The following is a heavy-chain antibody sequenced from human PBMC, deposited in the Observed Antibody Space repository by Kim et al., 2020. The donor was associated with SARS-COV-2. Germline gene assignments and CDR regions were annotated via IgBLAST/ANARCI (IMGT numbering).Heavy chain of an antibody. CDR3: AKRLRITMVRGGFTWAFDI. Sequence: GGSLRLSCAASGFTFSSYAMSWVRQAPGKGLEWVSAISGSGGSTYYADSVKGRFTISRDNSKNTLYLQMNSLRAEDTAVYYCAKRLRITMVRGGFTWAFDIWGQGTMVTVSS. V-gene: IGHV3-23*01. CDR2: ISGSGGST. CDR1: GFTFSSYA. J-gene: IGHJ3*02. D-gene: IGHD3-10*01.